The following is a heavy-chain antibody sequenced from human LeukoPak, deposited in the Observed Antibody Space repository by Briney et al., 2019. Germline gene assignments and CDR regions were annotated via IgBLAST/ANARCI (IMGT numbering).Heavy chain of an antibody. CDR1: GFTFSSHW. V-gene: IGHV3-7*01. J-gene: IGHJ5*02. CDR3: ARGCSGGSCYEPKFDP. D-gene: IGHD2-15*01. Sequence: GGSLRLSCAASGFTFSSHWMSWVRQAPGKGLEWVANIKQDGSEKYYVDSVKGRFTISRDNAKNSLYLQMNSLRAEDTAVYYCARGCSGGSCYEPKFDPWGQGTLVTVSS. CDR2: IKQDGSEK.